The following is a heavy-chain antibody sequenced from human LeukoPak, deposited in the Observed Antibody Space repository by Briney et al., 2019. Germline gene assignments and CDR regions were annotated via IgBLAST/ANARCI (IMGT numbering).Heavy chain of an antibody. Sequence: PGGSLRLSCAASGFTFSSYGMHWFRQAPGKGLEWVAVISYDGSNKYYADSVKGRFTISRDNSKNTLYLQMNSLRAEDTAVYYCARDIGSYFDYWGQGTLVTVSS. CDR2: ISYDGSNK. V-gene: IGHV3-30*03. D-gene: IGHD1-26*01. CDR1: GFTFSSYG. CDR3: ARDIGSYFDY. J-gene: IGHJ4*02.